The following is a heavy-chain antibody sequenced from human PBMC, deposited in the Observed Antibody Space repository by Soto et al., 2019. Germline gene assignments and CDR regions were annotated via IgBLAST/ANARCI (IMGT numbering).Heavy chain of an antibody. CDR1: GFTFSSYS. J-gene: IGHJ4*02. CDR3: AREGPSLEWLTYYFDY. V-gene: IGHV3-21*01. CDR2: ISSTSNYI. D-gene: IGHD3-3*01. Sequence: GGSLRLSCAASGFTFSSYSMNWVRQAPGKGLEWVSSISSTSNYIYYADSVKGRFTISRDNAKNSLYLQMNSLRAEDTAVYYCAREGPSLEWLTYYFDYWGQGTLVTAPQ.